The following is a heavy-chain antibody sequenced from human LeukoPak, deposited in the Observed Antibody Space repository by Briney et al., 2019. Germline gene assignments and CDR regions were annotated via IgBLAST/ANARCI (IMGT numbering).Heavy chain of an antibody. Sequence: ASVKVSCKASGGTFSSYAISWVRQAPGQGLEWMGGIIPIFGTANYAQKFQGRVTITADESTSTAYMELSSLRSEDTAVYYCARASYCGGDCYLSTSYYFDYWGQGTLVTVSS. D-gene: IGHD2-21*01. CDR3: ARASYCGGDCYLSTSYYFDY. CDR1: GGTFSSYA. CDR2: IIPIFGTA. J-gene: IGHJ4*02. V-gene: IGHV1-69*13.